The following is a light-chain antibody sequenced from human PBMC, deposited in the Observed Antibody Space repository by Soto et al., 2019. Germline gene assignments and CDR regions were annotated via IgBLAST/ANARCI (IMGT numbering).Light chain of an antibody. CDR1: SSDIGSYNL. Sequence: QSALTQPASVSGSPGQSITISCTGTSSDIGSYNLVSWYQQHPGKAPTLIIYGVTRRPSGVSHRFSGSKSGNTASLTISGLQAEDEADYFCCSYVASGTFDVAFGGGTKLTVL. J-gene: IGLJ2*01. V-gene: IGLV2-23*02. CDR2: GVT. CDR3: CSYVASGTFDVA.